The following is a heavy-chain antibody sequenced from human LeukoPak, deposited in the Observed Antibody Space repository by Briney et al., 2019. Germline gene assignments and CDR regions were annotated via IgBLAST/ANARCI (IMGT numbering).Heavy chain of an antibody. CDR1: GGSISSYY. V-gene: IGHV4-4*07. CDR2: IYTSGST. Sequence: SETLSLTCTVSGGSISSYYWSWIRQPAGKGLEWIGRIYTSGSTNYNPSLKSRVTISVDTSKNQFSLKLSSVTAADTAVYYCARSDYYDSSGYKALGHYYYYMDVWGKGTTVTVSS. D-gene: IGHD3-22*01. CDR3: ARSDYYDSSGYKALGHYYYYMDV. J-gene: IGHJ6*03.